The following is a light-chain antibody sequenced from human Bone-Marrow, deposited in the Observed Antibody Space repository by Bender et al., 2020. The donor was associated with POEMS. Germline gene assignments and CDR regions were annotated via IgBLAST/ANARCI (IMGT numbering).Light chain of an antibody. CDR3: QSYDSSNHWV. CDR2: GYN. J-gene: IGLJ3*02. CDR1: SSNTGSGYD. V-gene: IGLV1-40*01. Sequence: QSVLTQPPSVSGAPGQRVTISCTGSSSNTGSGYDINWYQHLPGTAPKLLIYGYNNRPSGVPDRFSGSKSGTSASLAITGLQAEDEGDYYCQSYDSSNHWVFGGGTKLTVL.